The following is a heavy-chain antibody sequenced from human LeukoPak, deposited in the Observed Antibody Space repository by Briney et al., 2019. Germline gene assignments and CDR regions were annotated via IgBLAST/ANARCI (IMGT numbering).Heavy chain of an antibody. CDR3: ARDKDYPRTHLDY. J-gene: IGHJ4*02. V-gene: IGHV3-11*01. CDR1: GFTFSDYY. D-gene: IGHD4-11*01. Sequence: GGSLRLSCAASGFTFSDYYMSWIRQAPGKGLEWVSYISSSGSTIYYADSVKGRFTISRDNAKNSLYLQMNSLRAEDTAVYYCARDKDYPRTHLDYWGQGTLVTVSS. CDR2: ISSSGSTI.